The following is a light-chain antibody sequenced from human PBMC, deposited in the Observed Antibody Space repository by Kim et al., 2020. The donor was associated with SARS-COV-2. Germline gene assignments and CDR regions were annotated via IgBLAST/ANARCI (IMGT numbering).Light chain of an antibody. CDR1: QSVSSNY. J-gene: IGKJ2*01. Sequence: PGERATLSCRVSQSVSSNYLAWYQQKLGQAPRLLIYNGYSRATGIPDRFSGSGSGTDFTLTISRLEPEDCAVYYCQHYGTSPPLYTFGPGTKLEI. CDR2: NGY. CDR3: QHYGTSPPLYT. V-gene: IGKV3-20*01.